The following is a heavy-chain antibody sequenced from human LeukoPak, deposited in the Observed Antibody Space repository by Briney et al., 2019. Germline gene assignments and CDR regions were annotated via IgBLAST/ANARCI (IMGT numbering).Heavy chain of an antibody. D-gene: IGHD3-10*02. J-gene: IGHJ6*04. CDR2: ISSRSNYI. CDR3: AELGITMIGGV. V-gene: IGHV3-21*01. Sequence: GGSLRLSCAASGFTFRNYWMSWIRQAPGKGLEWVSTISSRSNYIYYADSLKGRSTISRDNAKNSLYLQMNSLRAEDTAVYYCAELGITMIGGVWGKGTTVTISS. CDR1: GFTFRNYW.